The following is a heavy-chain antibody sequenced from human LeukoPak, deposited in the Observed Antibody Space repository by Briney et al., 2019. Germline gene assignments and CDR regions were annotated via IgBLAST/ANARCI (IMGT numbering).Heavy chain of an antibody. Sequence: GGSLRLSCAASGFTFSDFYMNWVRQAPGKGLEWVSHISSSSGSKYYADSVKGRFTIYRDNAKPSLYLQMNSLRAEDTAVYYCARHHSSGAFFDLWGQGSLVTVSS. V-gene: IGHV3-11*04. CDR2: ISSSSGSK. D-gene: IGHD4-11*01. J-gene: IGHJ4*02. CDR1: GFTFSDFY. CDR3: ARHHSSGAFFDL.